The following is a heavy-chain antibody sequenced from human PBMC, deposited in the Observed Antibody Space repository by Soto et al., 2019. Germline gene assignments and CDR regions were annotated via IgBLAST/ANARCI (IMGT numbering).Heavy chain of an antibody. CDR1: GGSISSSNW. CDR2: IYHSGST. J-gene: IGHJ6*02. V-gene: IGHV4-4*02. CDR3: ARARGFQEGAYGMDV. D-gene: IGHD1-26*01. Sequence: SETLSLTCAVSGGSISSSNWWSWVRQPPGKGLEWIGEIYHSGSTNYNPSLKSRVTISVDKSKNQFSLKLSSVTAADTAVYYCARARGFQEGAYGMDVWGQGTTVTVSS.